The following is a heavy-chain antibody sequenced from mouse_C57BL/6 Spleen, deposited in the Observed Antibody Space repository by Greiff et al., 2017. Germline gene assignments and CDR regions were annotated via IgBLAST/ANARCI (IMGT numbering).Heavy chain of an antibody. J-gene: IGHJ2*01. Sequence: EVKLLESGPGLVKPSQSLSLTCSVTGYSITSGYYWNWIRQFPGNKLEWMGYISYDGSNNYNPSLKNRISITRDTSKNQFFLKLNSVTTEDTATYYCAREYGSSYGGYYFDYWGQGTTLTVSS. D-gene: IGHD1-1*01. V-gene: IGHV3-6*01. CDR3: AREYGSSYGGYYFDY. CDR2: ISYDGSN. CDR1: GYSITSGYY.